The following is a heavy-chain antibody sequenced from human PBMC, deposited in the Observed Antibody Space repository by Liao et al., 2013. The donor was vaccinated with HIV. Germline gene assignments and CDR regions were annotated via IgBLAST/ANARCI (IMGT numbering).Heavy chain of an antibody. CDR2: MSARGST. CDR3: ARGPGHFDS. D-gene: IGHD1-1*01. CDR1: GGSMSGYY. J-gene: IGHJ4*02. V-gene: IGHV4-4*07. Sequence: QVEPQESGPRLMKPSETLSLMCSVSGGSMSGYYWSWIRQTAGKGLECLGRMSARGSTHYNPSLKKRLKMSVDMSKNQISLNLYSVTAADTAVYYCARGPGHFDSRGQGTLVTVSS.